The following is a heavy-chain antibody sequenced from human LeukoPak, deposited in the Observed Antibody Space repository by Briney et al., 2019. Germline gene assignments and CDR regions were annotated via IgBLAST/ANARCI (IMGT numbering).Heavy chain of an antibody. CDR2: IYTSGST. CDR1: GGSISSGSYY. Sequence: SQTLSLTCTVSGGSISSGSYYWSWIRQPAGKGLEWIGRIYTSGSTNYNPSLKSRVTMSVDTSKNQFSLKLSSVTAADTAVYYCAREGYCSSTSCYPYYFDYWGQGTLVTVSS. CDR3: AREGYCSSTSCYPYYFDY. J-gene: IGHJ4*02. D-gene: IGHD2-2*01. V-gene: IGHV4-61*02.